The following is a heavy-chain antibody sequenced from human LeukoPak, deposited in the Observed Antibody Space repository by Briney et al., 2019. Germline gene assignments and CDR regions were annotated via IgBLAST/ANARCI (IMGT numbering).Heavy chain of an antibody. CDR2: INSDGSST. Sequence: GGSLRLSCAASGFTFSSYWMHWVRQAPGKGLLWVSRINSDGSSTSYADSVRGRFTISRDNAKNTLYLQMNSLRAEDTAVYYCARRIAAAVAPYYFDYWGQGTLVTVSS. D-gene: IGHD6-13*01. V-gene: IGHV3-74*01. CDR3: ARRIAAAVAPYYFDY. J-gene: IGHJ4*02. CDR1: GFTFSSYW.